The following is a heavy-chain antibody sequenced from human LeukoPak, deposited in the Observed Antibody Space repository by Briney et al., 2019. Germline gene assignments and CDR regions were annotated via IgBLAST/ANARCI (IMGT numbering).Heavy chain of an antibody. J-gene: IGHJ5*02. CDR3: AKGIFGVGINWFDP. CDR2: ISWNSGSI. V-gene: IGHV3-9*01. Sequence: LGGSLRLSCAASGFTFDDYAMHWVRQAPGKGLEWVSGISWNSGSIGYADSVKGRFTISRDNAKNSLYLQMNSLRAEDTALYYCAKGIFGVGINWFDPWGQGTLVTVSS. D-gene: IGHD3-3*01. CDR1: GFTFDDYA.